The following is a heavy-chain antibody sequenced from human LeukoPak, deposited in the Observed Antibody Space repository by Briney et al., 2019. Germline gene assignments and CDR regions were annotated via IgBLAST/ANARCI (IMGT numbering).Heavy chain of an antibody. CDR3: ARRQTGDIVVVVAATRGAFDI. J-gene: IGHJ3*02. D-gene: IGHD2-15*01. CDR2: INHSGST. V-gene: IGHV4-34*01. CDR1: GGSFSGYY. Sequence: SETLSLTCAVYGGSFSGYYWSWIRQPPGKGLEWIGEINHSGSTNYNPSLKSRVTISVGTSKNQFSLKLSSVTAADTAVYYCARRQTGDIVVVVAATRGAFDIWGQGTMVTVSS.